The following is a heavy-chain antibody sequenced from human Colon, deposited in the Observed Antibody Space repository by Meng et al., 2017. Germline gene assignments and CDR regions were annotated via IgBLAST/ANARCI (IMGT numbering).Heavy chain of an antibody. V-gene: IGHV4-31*01. CDR3: ARGPGRGSRSGPFDY. Sequence: LQESGPGPGTPLQTLSLTCTVSGGSTSIGGSYWNWIRQRPGNGLEWIGYCYSIGCTYYNPSLKSLVSISLDTSKNPFSLKLSSVTAANTAVYSCARGPGRGSRSGPFDYWGQGTLVTVSS. CDR1: GGSTSIGGSY. J-gene: IGHJ4*02. D-gene: IGHD3-10*01. CDR2: CYSIGCT.